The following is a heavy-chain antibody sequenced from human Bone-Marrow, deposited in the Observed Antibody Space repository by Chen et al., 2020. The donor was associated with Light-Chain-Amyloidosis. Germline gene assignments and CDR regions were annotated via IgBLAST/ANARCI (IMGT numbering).Heavy chain of an antibody. J-gene: IGHJ6*02. CDR2: ITGSGDI. D-gene: IGHD6-19*01. CDR3: ARAAAVGGGFNYYGMDV. V-gene: IGHV3-21*04. CDR1: GLTLQTYS. Sequence: QLLESGCRLVKRGGSLSLSCSDSGLTLQTYSLKWVRQAPGKGLEWVSSITGSGDIYYADSVKVRFTISRDDAKKTLYLQMNSLRAEDTAVYYCARAAAVGGGFNYYGMDVWGQGTTVTVAS.